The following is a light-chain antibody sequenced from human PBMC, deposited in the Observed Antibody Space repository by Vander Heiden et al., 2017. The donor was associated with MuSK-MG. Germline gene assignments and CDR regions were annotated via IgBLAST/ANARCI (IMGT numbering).Light chain of an antibody. CDR2: LGS. J-gene: IGKJ3*01. CDR1: QSLLHSNGYNY. Sequence: DIVMTQSPLSLPVTPGEPAPISCRSSQSLLHSNGYNYLDWYLQKPGQSPQLLIYLGSNRASGVPDRFSGSGSGTDFTLKISRVEAEDVGVYYCMQALQTPLTFGPGTKVEIK. CDR3: MQALQTPLT. V-gene: IGKV2-28*01.